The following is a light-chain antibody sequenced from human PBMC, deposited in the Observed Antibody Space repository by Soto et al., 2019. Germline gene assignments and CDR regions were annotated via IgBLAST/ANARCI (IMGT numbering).Light chain of an antibody. CDR1: QSVSSN. CDR3: QQYNNWPTWT. V-gene: IGKV3-15*01. Sequence: EIVMTQSPATLSVSPGERATLSCRASQSVSSNLAWYQQKPGQAPRLLIYGASTRATGIPARFSGSGSGTEFTLTISSLQSEEFAVYYCQQYNNWPTWTVGQVTKVDIK. CDR2: GAS. J-gene: IGKJ1*01.